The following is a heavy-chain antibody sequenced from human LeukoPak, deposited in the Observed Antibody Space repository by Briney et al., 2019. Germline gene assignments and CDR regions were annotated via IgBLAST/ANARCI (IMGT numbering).Heavy chain of an antibody. CDR2: ISYDGSNK. CDR3: ARAKYSSSEYYDILTGYWASYYYYGMDV. D-gene: IGHD3-9*01. Sequence: GGSLRLSCAASGFTFSGYGMHWVRQAPGKGLEWVAVISYDGSNKYYADSVKGRFTISRDNSKNTLYLQMSSLRAEDTAVYYCARAKYSSSEYYDILTGYWASYYYYGMDVWGQGTTVTVSS. V-gene: IGHV3-30*03. CDR1: GFTFSGYG. J-gene: IGHJ6*02.